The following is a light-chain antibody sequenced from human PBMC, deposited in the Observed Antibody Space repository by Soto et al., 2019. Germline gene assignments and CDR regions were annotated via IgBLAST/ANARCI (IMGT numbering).Light chain of an antibody. V-gene: IGKV1-33*01. CDR1: QDIKNY. CDR3: QQYVNLPLT. J-gene: IGKJ4*01. CDR2: DAS. Sequence: DIRMTQSPSSLSASVRDRVTITCQASQDIKNYLNWYRQKPGKAPKLLIFDASKLETGVPSRFTGSGSGTHFTFTISSLQPEDFATYYCQQYVNLPLTFGGGTKVELK.